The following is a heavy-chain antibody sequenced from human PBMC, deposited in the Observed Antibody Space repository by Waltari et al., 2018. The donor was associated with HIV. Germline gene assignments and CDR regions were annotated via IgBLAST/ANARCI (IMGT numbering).Heavy chain of an antibody. CDR3: ARDQEFMTTVTPLAY. CDR1: GFTFNNYG. V-gene: IGHV3-33*01. CDR2: IWYDGSKT. Sequence: QVQLVESGGGVVQPGGSLRLSCAASGFTFNNYGIHWVRQAPGKGLEWVAVIWYDGSKTDYEGSVKGRFTISRDTSKNTVYLQMSSLRAEDTALYYCARDQEFMTTVTPLAYWGQGTPVTVSS. D-gene: IGHD4-4*01. J-gene: IGHJ4*02.